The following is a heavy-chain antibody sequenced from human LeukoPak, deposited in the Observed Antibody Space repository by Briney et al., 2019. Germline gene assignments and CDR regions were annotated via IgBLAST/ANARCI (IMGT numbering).Heavy chain of an antibody. J-gene: IGHJ6*03. Sequence: SETLCLTCTVSGGSISSYYWSWIREPPGKGLEWMGYIYYSGSTNYNPSLKSRVAISVDTSKNQFSLKLSSVTAADTAVYYCARSRSGYDSSGYYPRYYYYMDVWGKGTTVTISS. CDR1: GGSISSYY. V-gene: IGHV4-59*01. D-gene: IGHD3-22*01. CDR3: ARSRSGYDSSGYYPRYYYYMDV. CDR2: IYYSGST.